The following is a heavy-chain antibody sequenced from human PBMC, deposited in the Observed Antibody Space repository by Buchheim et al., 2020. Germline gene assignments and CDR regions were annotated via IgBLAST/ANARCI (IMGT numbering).Heavy chain of an antibody. Sequence: QLQLQESGPGLVKPSETLSLTCAVYGGSFSGYYWSWIRQPPGKGLEWIGEINHSGSTNYNPSLKSRVTISVDTSKNQFSLKLSSVTAADTAVYYCARRAGLNRKTYFDYWGQGTL. V-gene: IGHV4-34*01. J-gene: IGHJ4*02. D-gene: IGHD6-19*01. CDR2: INHSGST. CDR3: ARRAGLNRKTYFDY. CDR1: GGSFSGYY.